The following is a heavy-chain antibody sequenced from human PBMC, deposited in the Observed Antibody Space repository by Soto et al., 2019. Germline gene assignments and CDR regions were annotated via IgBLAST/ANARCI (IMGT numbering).Heavy chain of an antibody. V-gene: IGHV3-30*02. D-gene: IGHD2-15*01. J-gene: IGHJ4*02. Sequence: GGSLRLSCAASGFTFSSYGMHWVRQAPGKGLEWVAVIWYDGSNKYYADSVKGRFTISRDNSKNTLYLQMNSLRAEDTAVYYCAKDSVYCSGGSCYDGLFDYWGQGTLVTVSS. CDR2: IWYDGSNK. CDR3: AKDSVYCSGGSCYDGLFDY. CDR1: GFTFSSYG.